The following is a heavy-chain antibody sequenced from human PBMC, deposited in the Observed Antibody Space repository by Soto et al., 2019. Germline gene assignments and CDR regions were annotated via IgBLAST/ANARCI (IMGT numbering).Heavy chain of an antibody. D-gene: IGHD3-3*01. Sequence: GGSLRLSCAASGFTFSSYGMHWVRQAPGKGLEWVAVIWYDGSNKYYADSVKGRFTISRDNSKNMLYLQMNSLRAEDTAVYYCARGQGDFWSGYYYFDYWGQGTLVTVSS. J-gene: IGHJ4*02. CDR2: IWYDGSNK. V-gene: IGHV3-33*01. CDR1: GFTFSSYG. CDR3: ARGQGDFWSGYYYFDY.